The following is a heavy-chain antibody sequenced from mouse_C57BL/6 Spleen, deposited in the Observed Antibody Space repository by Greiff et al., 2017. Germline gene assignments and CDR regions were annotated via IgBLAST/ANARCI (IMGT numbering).Heavy chain of an antibody. CDR1: GYTFTSYG. Sequence: QVQLQQSGAELARPGASVTLSCKASGYTFTSYGISWVKQRTGQGLEWIGEIYPRSGNTYYNAKFKGKATLTADKSSRTAYKELRSLTSEDSAVYFCARSGELGRVYFDVWGTGTTVTVSS. CDR2: IYPRSGNT. V-gene: IGHV1-81*01. J-gene: IGHJ1*03. CDR3: ARSGELGRVYFDV. D-gene: IGHD4-1*01.